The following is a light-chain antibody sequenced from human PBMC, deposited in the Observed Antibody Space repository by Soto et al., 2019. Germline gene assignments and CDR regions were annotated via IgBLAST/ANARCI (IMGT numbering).Light chain of an antibody. J-gene: IGKJ4*01. CDR3: QQTEDFPLT. CDR1: QSICYW. Sequence: DIQMTQSPSSVPASVGDRATITCRASQSICYWLAWFQQKPGKAPELLIYDTSSLENGVPSRFSGSGFGTDFTLSISSLQPEDSASYFCQQTEDFPLTFGGGTKVDI. V-gene: IGKV1D-12*01. CDR2: DTS.